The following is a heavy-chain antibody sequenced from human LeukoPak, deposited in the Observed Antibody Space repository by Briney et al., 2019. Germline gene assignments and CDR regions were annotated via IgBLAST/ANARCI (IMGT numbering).Heavy chain of an antibody. CDR3: ARDQWELLLRAFDI. Sequence: ASVKVSCKASGYTFTGYYIHWVRQAPGQGLEWMEWINPNSGGTNYAQKFQGRVTMTRDTSINTAYMELSRLRSDDTAVYYCARDQWELLLRAFDIWGQGTMVTVSS. J-gene: IGHJ3*02. V-gene: IGHV1-2*02. CDR2: INPNSGGT. CDR1: GYTFTGYY. D-gene: IGHD1-26*01.